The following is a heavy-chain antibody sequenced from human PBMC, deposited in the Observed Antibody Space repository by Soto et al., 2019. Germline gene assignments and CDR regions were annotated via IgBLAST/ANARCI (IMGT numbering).Heavy chain of an antibody. CDR2: MSFGGTNQ. CDR1: GFTFSHYG. Sequence: QVQLVESGGGVVQPGKSLSLSCAASGFTFSHYGMHWVRQAPGKGLEWVALMSFGGTNQYYADSVKGRFTISRDNPKNAPSLRMNSLKTDDTSVYYCAKAVSDCFGESPLHYWGPGNLVTVSS. D-gene: IGHD3-10*01. CDR3: AKAVSDCFGESPLHY. V-gene: IGHV3-30*18. J-gene: IGHJ4*02.